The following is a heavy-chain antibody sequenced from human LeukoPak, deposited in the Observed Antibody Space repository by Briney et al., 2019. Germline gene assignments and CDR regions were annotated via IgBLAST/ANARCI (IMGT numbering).Heavy chain of an antibody. Sequence: KTSQTLSLTCAVSGGSSRSGDYFWSWIRQPPGKGLEWIGHIHYSGNTYYNPSLKSRVSISVDTSKNQFSLKLSSVTAADTAVYYRARENNDYGGKKAFDYWGQGTLVTVSP. J-gene: IGHJ4*02. V-gene: IGHV4-30-4*01. D-gene: IGHD4-23*01. CDR3: ARENNDYGGKKAFDY. CDR1: GGSSRSGDYF. CDR2: IHYSGNT.